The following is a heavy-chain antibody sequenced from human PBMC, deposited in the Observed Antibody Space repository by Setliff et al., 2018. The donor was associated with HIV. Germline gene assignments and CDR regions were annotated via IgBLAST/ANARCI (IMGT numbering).Heavy chain of an antibody. Sequence: ASVKVSCKASGYTFSDYYMHWVRQAPGQGLEWMGWINTQTGSPTYAQAFTGRFVFSVDTSVTTAYLQISGLKADDTAIYYCARALYGDYGGDLNWLDPWGQGTLVTVSS. D-gene: IGHD4-17*01. CDR2: INTQTGSP. CDR1: GYTFSDYY. V-gene: IGHV7-4-1*02. CDR3: ARALYGDYGGDLNWLDP. J-gene: IGHJ5*02.